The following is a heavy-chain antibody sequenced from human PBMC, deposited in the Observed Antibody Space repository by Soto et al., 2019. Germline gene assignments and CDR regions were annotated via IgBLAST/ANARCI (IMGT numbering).Heavy chain of an antibody. V-gene: IGHV1-69*13. J-gene: IGHJ5*02. CDR3: ARDPGGKMDWFDP. D-gene: IGHD3-16*01. CDR2: IIPFFGTA. Sequence: SVKVSCKASGYTFTSYGISWVRQAPGQGLEWMGGIIPFFGTANYAQKLQGRVTITADESTSTAYMELSSLRSEDTAVHYCARDPGGKMDWFDPWGQGTLVTVSS. CDR1: GYTFTSYG.